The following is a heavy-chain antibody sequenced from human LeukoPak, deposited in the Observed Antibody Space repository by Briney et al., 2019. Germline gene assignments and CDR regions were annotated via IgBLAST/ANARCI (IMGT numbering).Heavy chain of an antibody. CDR3: AKIPYDSSSFDY. CDR2: ISWNSGSI. D-gene: IGHD3-22*01. J-gene: IGHJ4*02. CDR1: GFTFDDYA. Sequence: PGGSLRLSCAASGFTFDDYAMHWVRQAPGKGLEWVSGISWNSGSIGYADSVKGRFTISRDIAKNSLYLQMNSLRAEDTALYYCAKIPYDSSSFDYWGQGTLVTVSS. V-gene: IGHV3-9*01.